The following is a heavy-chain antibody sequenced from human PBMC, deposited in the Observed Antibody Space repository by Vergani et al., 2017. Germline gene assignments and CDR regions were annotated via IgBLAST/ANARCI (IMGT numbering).Heavy chain of an antibody. CDR3: ARPLYYYYYMDV. CDR2: VYYSGST. J-gene: IGHJ6*03. CDR1: GGSISSSTYY. Sequence: QLQLQESGPGLVKPSETLSLTCTVPGGSISSSTYYWGWIRQPPGKGLEWLGSVYYSGSTYYNPSIKSRVTISVDTSKNQFSLKLNSVTAADTAVYYCARPLYYYYYMDVWSNGTTVTVSS. V-gene: IGHV4-39*01.